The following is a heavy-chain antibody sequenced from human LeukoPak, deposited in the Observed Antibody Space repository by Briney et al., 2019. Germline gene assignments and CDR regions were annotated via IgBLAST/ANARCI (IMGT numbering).Heavy chain of an antibody. CDR3: ARGTVTIYHY. CDR1: GGSFSGYY. D-gene: IGHD4-17*01. CDR2: INHSGST. V-gene: IGHV4-34*01. J-gene: IGHJ4*02. Sequence: SETLSLTCAVYGGSFSGYYWSWIRQPPGKGLEWIGEINHSGSTNYNPSLKSRVTISVDTSKNQFSLKLSSVTAADTAVYYCARGTVTIYHYRGQGTLVTVSS.